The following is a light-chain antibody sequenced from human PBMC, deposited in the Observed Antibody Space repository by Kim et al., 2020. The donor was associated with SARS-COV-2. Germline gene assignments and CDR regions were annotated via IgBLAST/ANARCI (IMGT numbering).Light chain of an antibody. CDR3: SSYTSSNTLV. Sequence: GQSITISCTGTNSDVVGYNFVSWYQQHPGKVPKLILYDVINRPSGISPRFSGSKSGNTASLTISGLQADDEADYYCSSYTSSNTLVFGTGTKVTVL. V-gene: IGLV2-14*03. CDR2: DVI. CDR1: NSDVVGYNF. J-gene: IGLJ1*01.